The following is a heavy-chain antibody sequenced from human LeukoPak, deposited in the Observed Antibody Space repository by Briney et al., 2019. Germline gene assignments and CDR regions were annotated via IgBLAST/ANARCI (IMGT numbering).Heavy chain of an antibody. J-gene: IGHJ5*02. CDR1: GFSLRTRGGG. CDR2: IYWNDAK. D-gene: IGHD6-19*01. Sequence: SGSTLVNPPQTLTLTCTFSGFSLRTRGGGVGWIRQPPGKALEWLALIYWNDAKRYSPSLKSRLTITKDTSKNQVVLTMTNMDPVDTATYYCAHSRDSSGWARYNWFDPWGQGTLVTVAS. V-gene: IGHV2-5*01. CDR3: AHSRDSSGWARYNWFDP.